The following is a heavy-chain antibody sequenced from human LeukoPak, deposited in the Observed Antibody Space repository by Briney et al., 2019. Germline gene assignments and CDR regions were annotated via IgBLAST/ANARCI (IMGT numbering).Heavy chain of an antibody. CDR2: ISSSSSTI. CDR3: ARDGSYYGSGNHDY. CDR1: GFTFSSYS. J-gene: IGHJ4*02. D-gene: IGHD3-10*01. V-gene: IGHV3-48*01. Sequence: GGSLRLSCAASGFTFSSYSMNWVRQAPGKGLEWVSYISSSSSTIYYADSVKGRFTISRDNANNSLYLQMNSLRAEDTAVYYCARDGSYYGSGNHDYWGQGTLVTVSS.